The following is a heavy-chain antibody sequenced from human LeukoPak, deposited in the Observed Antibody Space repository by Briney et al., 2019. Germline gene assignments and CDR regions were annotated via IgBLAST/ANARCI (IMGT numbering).Heavy chain of an antibody. CDR3: ARLGEKADFDY. J-gene: IGHJ4*02. CDR2: IKQDGSEK. V-gene: IGHV3-7*01. CDR1: GFTFSSYW. Sequence: GGAPRLSCAAPGFTFSSYWVSRGRQAPGEGVGWVANIKQDGSEKYYVDSVKGRFTMSRDNAKNSLYLQLNSLRAEDTAVYYCARLGEKADFDYWGQGTLVTVSS. D-gene: IGHD3-16*01.